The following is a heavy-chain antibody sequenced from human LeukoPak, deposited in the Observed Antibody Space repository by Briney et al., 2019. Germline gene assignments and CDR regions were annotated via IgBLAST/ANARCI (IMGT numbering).Heavy chain of an antibody. D-gene: IGHD3-22*01. CDR3: ARRVVVIMDV. Sequence: SETLSLTCTVSGYSISSGYYWGWIRQPPGKGLEWIGSIYHSGSTYYNPSLKSRVTISVETSKNQFSLKLSSVTAADTAVYYCARRVVVIMDVWGKGTTVTISS. CDR2: IYHSGST. V-gene: IGHV4-38-2*02. CDR1: GYSISSGYY. J-gene: IGHJ6*03.